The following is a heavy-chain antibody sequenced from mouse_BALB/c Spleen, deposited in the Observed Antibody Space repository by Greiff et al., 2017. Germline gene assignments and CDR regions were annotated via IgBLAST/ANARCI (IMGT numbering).Heavy chain of an antibody. CDR1: GFTFSSYT. J-gene: IGHJ2*01. CDR2: ISSGGSYT. Sequence: EVKVEESGGGLVKPGGSLKLSCAASGFTFSSYTMSWVRQTPEKRLEWVATISSGGSYTYYPDSVKGRFTISRDNAKNTLYLQMSSLKSEDTAMYYCTRDGSTMITTRVLDYWGQGTTLTVSS. V-gene: IGHV5-6-4*01. D-gene: IGHD2-4*01. CDR3: TRDGSTMITTRVLDY.